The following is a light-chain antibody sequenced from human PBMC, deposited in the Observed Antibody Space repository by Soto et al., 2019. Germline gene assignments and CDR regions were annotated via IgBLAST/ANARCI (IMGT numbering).Light chain of an antibody. CDR2: GAS. V-gene: IGKV3-15*01. CDR1: QSVSSN. Sequence: EIVMAHSPATLSVSPGERASLSCRASQSVSSNLAWYQQKPGQAPRLPIYGASTRATGIPARFSGSGSGTEFTLTISSLQSEDFAVYYCQQYNNWLALTFGGGTKVDIK. J-gene: IGKJ4*01. CDR3: QQYNNWLALT.